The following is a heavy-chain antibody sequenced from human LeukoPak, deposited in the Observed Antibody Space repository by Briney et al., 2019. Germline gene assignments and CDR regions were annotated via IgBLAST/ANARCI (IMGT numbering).Heavy chain of an antibody. V-gene: IGHV1-18*01. J-gene: IGHJ6*03. CDR3: ARSLTVAGTRRYYYYMDV. Sequence: ASVKVSCKASGYTFTSYGISGVRQAPGQGLEWMGWISAYNGNTNYAQKLQGRVTMTTDTSTSTAYMELRSLRSDDTAVYYCARSLTVAGTRRYYYYMDVWGNGTTVTVSS. D-gene: IGHD6-19*01. CDR2: ISAYNGNT. CDR1: GYTFTSYG.